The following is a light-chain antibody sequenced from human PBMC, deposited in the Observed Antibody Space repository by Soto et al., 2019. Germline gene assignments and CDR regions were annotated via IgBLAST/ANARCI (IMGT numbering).Light chain of an antibody. CDR1: SSNIGAGYD. J-gene: IGLJ2*01. CDR2: GNS. CDR3: QSYDSSLRASK. Sequence: QSVLTQPPSVSGAPGQRVTISCTGSSSNIGAGYDVHWYQQLPGTAPKLLIYGNSNRPSGVPDRFSGSKSGTSASLAITGLQAEDEADYYCQSYDSSLRASKFGGGTKLTVL. V-gene: IGLV1-40*01.